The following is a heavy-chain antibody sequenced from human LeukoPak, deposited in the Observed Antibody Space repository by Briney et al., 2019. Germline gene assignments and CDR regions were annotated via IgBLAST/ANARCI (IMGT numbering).Heavy chain of an antibody. J-gene: IGHJ6*03. D-gene: IGHD6-19*01. CDR2: IYISGSGST. CDR1: GGSISSYY. Sequence: ASETLSLTCTVYGGSISSYYWSWIRQPAGKGLEWIGRIYISGSGSTNYNPSLKSRVTMSVDTSKNQFSLKLSSVTAADTAVYYCARDKRVAVAGTYIYYYYMDVWGNGTTVTIS. CDR3: ARDKRVAVAGTYIYYYYMDV. V-gene: IGHV4-4*07.